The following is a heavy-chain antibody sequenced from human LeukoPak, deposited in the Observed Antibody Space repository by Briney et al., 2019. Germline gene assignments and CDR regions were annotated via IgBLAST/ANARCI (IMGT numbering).Heavy chain of an antibody. CDR2: ISGSGGST. D-gene: IGHD6-13*01. CDR3: AKDIQRSVPFDSSWAMGYFDY. J-gene: IGHJ4*02. V-gene: IGHV3-23*01. CDR1: GFTFSSYA. Sequence: GGSLRLSCAASGFTFSSYAMSWVRQAPGKGLEWVSSISGSGGSTYYADSVKGRFTTSRDNAKNSLYLQMNSLRAEDAALYYCAKDIQRSVPFDSSWAMGYFDYWGQGTLVTVSS.